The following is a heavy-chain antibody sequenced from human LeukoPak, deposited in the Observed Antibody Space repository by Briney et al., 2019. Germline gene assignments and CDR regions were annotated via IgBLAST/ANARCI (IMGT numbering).Heavy chain of an antibody. CDR3: ARGRGIQLWSRGYFGY. V-gene: IGHV1-2*02. CDR1: GYTFTDYY. D-gene: IGHD5-18*01. J-gene: IGHJ4*02. Sequence: ASVKVSCKASGYTFTDYYINWVRQAPGQGLEWMGWLNPHIGGTSYAQKCQGRVTMTSDTSISPAYIELSRLMADDTAVYDCARGRGIQLWSRGYFGYWGQGSLVTVCS. CDR2: LNPHIGGT.